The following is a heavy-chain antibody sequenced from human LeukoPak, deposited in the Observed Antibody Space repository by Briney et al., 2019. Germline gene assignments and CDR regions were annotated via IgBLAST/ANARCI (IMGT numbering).Heavy chain of an antibody. CDR3: AREWGTGAGPFDY. V-gene: IGHV1-69*13. Sequence: SVKVSCKASGGTFGSYAISWVRQAPGQGLEWMGGIIPIFGTANYAQKFQGRVTITADESTSTAYMELSSLRSEDTAVYYCAREWGTGAGPFDYWGQGTLVTVSS. D-gene: IGHD3-16*01. CDR1: GGTFGSYA. J-gene: IGHJ4*02. CDR2: IIPIFGTA.